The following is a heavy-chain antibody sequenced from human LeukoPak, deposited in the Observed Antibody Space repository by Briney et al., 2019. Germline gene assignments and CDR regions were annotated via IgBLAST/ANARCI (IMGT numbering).Heavy chain of an antibody. CDR2: IWYDGSNK. D-gene: IGHD3-22*01. V-gene: IGHV3-33*06. Sequence: GGSLRLSCAASGFTFSSYEMNWVRQAPGKGLEWVAVIWYDGSNKYYADSVKGRFTISRDNSKNTLYLQMNSLRAEDTAVYYCAKEGGYYYDSSGYYPLEYFQHWGQGTLVTVSS. J-gene: IGHJ1*01. CDR3: AKEGGYYYDSSGYYPLEYFQH. CDR1: GFTFSSYE.